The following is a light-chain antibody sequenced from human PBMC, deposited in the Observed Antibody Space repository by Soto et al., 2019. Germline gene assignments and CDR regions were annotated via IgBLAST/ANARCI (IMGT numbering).Light chain of an antibody. CDR3: QQSYSTPQT. J-gene: IGKJ4*01. CDR1: QSISSY. CDR2: AAS. V-gene: IGKV1-39*01. Sequence: DIQMTQSPSSLSASVGDRVTITCRASQSISSYLNWYQQKPGKAAKLLIDAASSLQSGVPSRFSGSGSGTDFTLTISSLQPEDFATYYCQQSYSTPQTFGGGTTVDIK.